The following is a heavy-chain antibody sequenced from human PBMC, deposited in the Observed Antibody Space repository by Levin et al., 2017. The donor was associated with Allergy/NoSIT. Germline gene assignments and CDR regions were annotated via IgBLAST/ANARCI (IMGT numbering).Heavy chain of an antibody. J-gene: IGHJ4*02. Sequence: GGSLRLSCAASGFTFSSYWMHWVRQAPGKGLVWVSRINSDGSSTSYADSVKGRFTISRDNAKNTLYLQMNSLRAEDTAVYYCARDHLGEPYYDILTGYSTPRFDYWGQGTLVTVSS. CDR3: ARDHLGEPYYDILTGYSTPRFDY. D-gene: IGHD3-9*01. CDR1: GFTFSSYW. CDR2: INSDGSST. V-gene: IGHV3-74*01.